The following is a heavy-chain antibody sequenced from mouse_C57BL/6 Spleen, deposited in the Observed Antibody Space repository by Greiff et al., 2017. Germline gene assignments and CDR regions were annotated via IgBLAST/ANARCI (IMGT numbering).Heavy chain of an antibody. CDR2: IWTGGGT. CDR1: GFSLTSYA. D-gene: IGHD2-5*01. V-gene: IGHV2-9-1*01. Sequence: VQLVESGPGLVAPSQSLSITCTVSGFSLTSYAISWVRQPPGKGLEWLGVIWTGGGTNYNSALKSSLSISKDNSKSQVFLKMNSLQTDDTARYYCARTYSNYEDAMDYWGQGTSVTVSS. J-gene: IGHJ4*01. CDR3: ARTYSNYEDAMDY.